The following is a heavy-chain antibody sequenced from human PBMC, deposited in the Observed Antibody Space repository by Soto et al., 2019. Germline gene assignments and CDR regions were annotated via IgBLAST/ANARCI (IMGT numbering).Heavy chain of an antibody. J-gene: IGHJ4*02. Sequence: GASVKFCCKVSGYTLTELSMHWVRQAPGKGLEWMGGFDPEGGETIYAQKFQGRVTMTEDTSTGTAYMELSSLRSEDTAVYYCATEKPYYYDSSGYLSFDYWGQGTLVTVSS. V-gene: IGHV1-24*01. D-gene: IGHD3-22*01. CDR2: FDPEGGET. CDR3: ATEKPYYYDSSGYLSFDY. CDR1: GYTLTELS.